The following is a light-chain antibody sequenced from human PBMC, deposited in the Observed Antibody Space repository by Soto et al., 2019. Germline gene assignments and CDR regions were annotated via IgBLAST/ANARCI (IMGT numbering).Light chain of an antibody. CDR3: AAWDDSLNCPV. CDR2: SSN. Sequence: QSVLTQPPSASGTPGQRVTISCSGSSPNIGINTVNWYQQLPGTAPKLLIYSSNQRPSGVPDRFSGSKSGTSASLAISGLQSEDEADYYCAAWDDSLNCPVFGTGTKLTVL. V-gene: IGLV1-44*01. CDR1: SPNIGINT. J-gene: IGLJ1*01.